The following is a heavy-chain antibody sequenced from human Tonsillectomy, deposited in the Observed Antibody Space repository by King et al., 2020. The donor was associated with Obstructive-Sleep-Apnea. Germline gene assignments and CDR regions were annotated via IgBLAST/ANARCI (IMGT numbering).Heavy chain of an antibody. CDR2: IYYSGRT. D-gene: IGHD1-26*01. CDR1: GGSISSYF. CDR3: GRLTREWELSYYFDY. Sequence: QLQESGPGLVKPSETLSLTCTVSGGSISSYFWSWIRQPPGKGLEWIGYIYYSGRTNYNPSLKSRVTISVDTSKNQFSLKLSSVTAADTAVYYCGRLTREWELSYYFDYWGQGTLVTVSS. V-gene: IGHV4-59*01. J-gene: IGHJ4*02.